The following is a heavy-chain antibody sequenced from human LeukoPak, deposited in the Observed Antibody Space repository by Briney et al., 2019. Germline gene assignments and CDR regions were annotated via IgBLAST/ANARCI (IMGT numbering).Heavy chain of an antibody. CDR2: IYYSGST. CDR1: GGSMSSSTHY. V-gene: IGHV4-39*07. J-gene: IGHJ4*02. Sequence: PSETLSLTCTVSGGSMSSSTHYWGWIRQPPGKGLEWIGSIYYSGSTYYNPSLKSRVTISLDTSKNQFSLKLSSVTAADTAVYYCARDRGIAVAGSGRYFDYWGQGTLVTVSS. D-gene: IGHD6-19*01. CDR3: ARDRGIAVAGSGRYFDY.